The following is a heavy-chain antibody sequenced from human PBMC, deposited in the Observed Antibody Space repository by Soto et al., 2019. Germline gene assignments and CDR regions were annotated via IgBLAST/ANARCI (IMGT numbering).Heavy chain of an antibody. V-gene: IGHV3-15*07. J-gene: IGHJ6*02. D-gene: IGHD4-17*01. CDR2: IKSKTDGGTT. CDR3: TTERYGDRGGMDV. Sequence: GGSLRLSCAASGFTFSNAWMNWVRQAPGKGLEWVGRIKSKTDGGTTDYAAPVKGRFTISRDDSKNTLYLQMNSLKTEDTAVYYCTTERYGDRGGMDVWGQGTTVTVSS. CDR1: GFTFSNAW.